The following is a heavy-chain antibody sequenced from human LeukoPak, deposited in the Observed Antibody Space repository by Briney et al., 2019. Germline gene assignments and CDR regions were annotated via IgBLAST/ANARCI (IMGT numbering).Heavy chain of an antibody. Sequence: GRSLRLSCAASGFTFSDHYMSWIRQAPGKGLEWVSYMSGSSGYTNYPDSVKGRITISRDNTKDSPYLLMNSLRDDDTAVYYCARGSLSSDVSTGDDFDYWGQGALVTVSS. CDR3: ARGSLSSDVSTGDDFDY. CDR2: MSGSSGYT. J-gene: IGHJ4*02. D-gene: IGHD3-9*01. CDR1: GFTFSDHY. V-gene: IGHV3-11*05.